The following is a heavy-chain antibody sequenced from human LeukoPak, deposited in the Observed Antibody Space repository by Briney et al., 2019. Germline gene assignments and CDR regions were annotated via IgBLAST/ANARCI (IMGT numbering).Heavy chain of an antibody. CDR1: AFTFSSYW. J-gene: IGHJ4*02. D-gene: IGHD6-19*01. Sequence: GGSLRLSCTASAFTFSSYWMHWVRQAPGKGLVGVSHINSGGSSTSYADSVKGRFTISRDNAKNTLYLQMNSLRAEDTAVYYCARDRYSSAWYEEWGQGTLVTVSS. CDR3: ARDRYSSAWYEE. V-gene: IGHV3-74*01. CDR2: INSGGSST.